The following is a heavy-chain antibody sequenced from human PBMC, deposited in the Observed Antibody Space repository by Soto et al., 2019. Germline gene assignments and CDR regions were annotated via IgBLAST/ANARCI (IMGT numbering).Heavy chain of an antibody. J-gene: IGHJ6*02. CDR3: ARDGGGSYDFWSGYYYYYYYGMDV. CDR1: GYTFTSYD. CDR2: MNPNSGNT. Sequence: ASVKVSCKASGYTFTSYDINWVRQATGQGLEWMGWMNPNSGNTGYAQKFQGRVTMTRNTSISTAYMELSSLRSEDTAVYYCARDGGGSYDFWSGYYYYYYYGMDVWGQGTTVTVSS. V-gene: IGHV1-8*01. D-gene: IGHD3-3*01.